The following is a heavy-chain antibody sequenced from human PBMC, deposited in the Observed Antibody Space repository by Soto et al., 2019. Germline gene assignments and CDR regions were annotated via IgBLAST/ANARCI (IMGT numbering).Heavy chain of an antibody. Sequence: SETLSLTCTVSGGSISSYYWSWIRQPPGKGLEWIGYIYYSGSTNYNPSLKSRVTISVDTSKNQFSLKLSSVTAADTAVYYCARFEVPWSFDIWGQGTMVTVSS. CDR2: IYYSGST. V-gene: IGHV4-59*01. J-gene: IGHJ3*02. CDR1: GGSISSYY. CDR3: ARFEVPWSFDI. D-gene: IGHD3-16*01.